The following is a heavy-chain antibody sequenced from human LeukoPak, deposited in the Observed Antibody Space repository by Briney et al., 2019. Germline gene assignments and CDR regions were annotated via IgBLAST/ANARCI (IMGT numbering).Heavy chain of an antibody. Sequence: SGTLSLTCTVSGGSISNYYWSWMRRPPGRGLEWIGYISYSGSTNYNPSLKSRVTISVDTSKNQFSLKLSFVTAADTAVYYCARGQYFFDYWGQGTLVTVSS. CDR3: ARGQYFFDY. CDR1: GGSISNYY. D-gene: IGHD3-10*01. CDR2: ISYSGST. V-gene: IGHV4-59*01. J-gene: IGHJ4*02.